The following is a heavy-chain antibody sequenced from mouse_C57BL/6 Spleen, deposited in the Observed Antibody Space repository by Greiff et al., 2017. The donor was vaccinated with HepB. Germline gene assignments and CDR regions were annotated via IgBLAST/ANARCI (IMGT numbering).Heavy chain of an antibody. V-gene: IGHV1-69*01. CDR3: ARARGKYAMDY. Sequence: QVQLQQSGAELVMPGASVKLSCKASGYTFTSYWMHWVKQRPGQGLEWIGEIDPSDSYTNYNQKFKGKSTLTVDKSSSTAYMQLSSLTSEDSAVYYCARARGKYAMDYWGQGTSVTVSS. CDR1: GYTFTSYW. CDR2: IDPSDSYT. J-gene: IGHJ4*01.